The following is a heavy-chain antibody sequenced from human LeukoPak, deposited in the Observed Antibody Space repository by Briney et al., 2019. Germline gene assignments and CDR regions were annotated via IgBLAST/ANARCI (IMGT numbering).Heavy chain of an antibody. D-gene: IGHD3-22*01. V-gene: IGHV3-48*02. CDR2: ISSSSSTI. CDR3: AREMVHYFDSSGYSF. J-gene: IGHJ4*02. Sequence: GGSLRLSCAASGFTFSSSSMNWVRQAPGKGLEWVSYISSSSSTIHYAESVKGRFTISRDNAKNSLYLQMNSLRDEDTAVYYCAREMVHYFDSSGYSFWGQGTLVTVSS. CDR1: GFTFSSSS.